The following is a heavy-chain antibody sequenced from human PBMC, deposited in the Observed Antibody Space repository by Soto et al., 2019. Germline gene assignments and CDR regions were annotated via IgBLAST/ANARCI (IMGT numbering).Heavy chain of an antibody. Sequence: EVQLVESGGGLVQPGGSLRLSCTTSGFAFNTHWMSWVCRAPGKGLEWVANINQDESAKYYVDSVEGRFTVSRDNAKTSVSLQMNSLRAEDTAVYYCARGEHSTSSYYYYYGLDVWGQGTTVIVSS. CDR2: INQDESAK. CDR3: ARGEHSTSSYYYYYGLDV. J-gene: IGHJ6*02. V-gene: IGHV3-7*05. D-gene: IGHD1-26*01. CDR1: GFAFNTHW.